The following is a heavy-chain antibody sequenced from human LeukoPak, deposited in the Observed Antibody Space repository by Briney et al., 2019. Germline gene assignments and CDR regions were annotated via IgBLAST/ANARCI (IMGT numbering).Heavy chain of an antibody. CDR2: ISYSGNT. Sequence: SETLPLTCSVSGDSISSGSFYWGWIRQPPGKGLEWIGSISYSGNTYYNPSLESRVTISVDKSKNQFFLQLTSVTAADTSVYFCSKGAAVAASSNWGQGTLVTVSS. CDR3: SKGAAVAASSN. CDR1: GDSISSGSFY. V-gene: IGHV4-39*01. D-gene: IGHD6-19*01. J-gene: IGHJ3*01.